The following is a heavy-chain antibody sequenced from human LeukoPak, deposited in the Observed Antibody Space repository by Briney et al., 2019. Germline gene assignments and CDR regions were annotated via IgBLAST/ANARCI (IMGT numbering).Heavy chain of an antibody. J-gene: IGHJ4*02. Sequence: GGSLRLPCAASGFTFSKYWMNWVRQAPGKGLEWVANIKQDGSEKFYVDSVKGRFTISRDNAKNSLYLQMNSLRAEDTAVYYCARYLAGSGWHFDYWGQGTLVTVSS. D-gene: IGHD6-19*01. CDR3: ARYLAGSGWHFDY. CDR2: IKQDGSEK. V-gene: IGHV3-7*02. CDR1: GFTFSKYW.